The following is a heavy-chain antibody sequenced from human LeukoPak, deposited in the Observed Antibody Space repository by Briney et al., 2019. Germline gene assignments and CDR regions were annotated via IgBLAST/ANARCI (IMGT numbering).Heavy chain of an antibody. D-gene: IGHD3-9*01. CDR1: GFTFSSYW. V-gene: IGHV3-21*01. CDR3: ARARFVSGLRYFDWFPYYFDY. CDR2: ISSSSSYI. J-gene: IGHJ4*02. Sequence: PGGSLRLSCAASGFTFSSYWMSWVRQAPGKGLEWVSSISSSSSYIYYADSVKGRFTISRDNAKNSLYLQMNSLRAEDTAVYYCARARFVSGLRYFDWFPYYFDYWGQGTLVTVSS.